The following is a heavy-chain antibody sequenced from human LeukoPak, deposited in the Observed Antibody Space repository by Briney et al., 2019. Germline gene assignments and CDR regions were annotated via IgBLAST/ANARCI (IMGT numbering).Heavy chain of an antibody. Sequence: SETLSLTCTVSGGSISSSSYYWGWIRQPPGKGLEWIGSIYYSGSTYYNPSLKSRVTISVDTSKNQFSLKLSSVTAADTAVYYCARDKGYDSSGLDAFDIWGQGTMVTVSS. D-gene: IGHD3-22*01. CDR3: ARDKGYDSSGLDAFDI. J-gene: IGHJ3*02. CDR2: IYYSGST. CDR1: GGSISSSSYY. V-gene: IGHV4-39*07.